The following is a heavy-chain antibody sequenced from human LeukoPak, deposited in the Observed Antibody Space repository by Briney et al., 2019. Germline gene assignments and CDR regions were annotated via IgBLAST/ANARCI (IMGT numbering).Heavy chain of an antibody. CDR2: ISSSSSYI. CDR3: ARFIGPEYSSGWYEHY. Sequence: GGSLRLSCAASGFTFSGYWMTWVRQAPGKGLEWVSSISSSSSYIYYADSVKGRFTISRDNAKNSLYLQMNSLRAEDTAVYYCARFIGPEYSSGWYEHYWGQGTLVTVSS. CDR1: GFTFSGYW. J-gene: IGHJ4*02. V-gene: IGHV3-21*01. D-gene: IGHD6-19*01.